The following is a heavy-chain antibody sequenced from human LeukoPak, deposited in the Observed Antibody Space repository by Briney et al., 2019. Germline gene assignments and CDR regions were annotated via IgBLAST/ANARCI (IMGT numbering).Heavy chain of an antibody. J-gene: IGHJ3*02. CDR1: GFTFSSYD. V-gene: IGHV3-13*01. D-gene: IGHD1-14*01. Sequence: GGSLRLSCAASGFTFSSYDMHWVRQATGKGLEWVSAIGTADDTYYPGSVKGRFTISRENAKNSLYLQMNSLRAGDTAVYYCARVVFDAFDIWGQGTMVTVSS. CDR2: IGTADDT. CDR3: ARVVFDAFDI.